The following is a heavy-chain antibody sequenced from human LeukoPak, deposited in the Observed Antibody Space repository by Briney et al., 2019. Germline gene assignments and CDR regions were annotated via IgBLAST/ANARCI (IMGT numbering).Heavy chain of an antibody. CDR3: ARGYWGHAFDI. CDR2: INHSGST. Sequence: KTSETLPLTCAVYGGSFSGYYWSWIRQPPGKGLEWIGEINHSGSTNYNPSLKSRVTISVDTSKNQFSLKLSSVTAADTAVYYCARGYWGHAFDIWGQGTMVTVSS. J-gene: IGHJ3*02. V-gene: IGHV4-34*01. CDR1: GGSFSGYY. D-gene: IGHD2-8*02.